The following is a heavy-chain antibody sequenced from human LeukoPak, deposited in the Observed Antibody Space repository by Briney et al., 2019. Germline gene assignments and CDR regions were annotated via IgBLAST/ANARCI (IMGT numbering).Heavy chain of an antibody. D-gene: IGHD2-2*01. J-gene: IGHJ3*01. CDR3: ASPGVVVSATGGVSG. CDR2: ISGSGDRT. V-gene: IGHV3-23*01. CDR1: GFTFRTYA. Sequence: GGSLRLSCAASGFTFRTYAMTWVRQAPGKGLEWVSVISGSGDRTSYADSVKGRFTISRDNSKNTMYLQMNSLRAEDAAVYYCASPGVVVSATGGVSGWGQGTKVTVSS.